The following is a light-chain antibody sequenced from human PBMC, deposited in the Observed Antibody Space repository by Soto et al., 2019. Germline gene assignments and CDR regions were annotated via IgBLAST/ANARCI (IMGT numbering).Light chain of an antibody. CDR1: RSNLGAGYG. V-gene: IGLV1-40*01. J-gene: IGLJ2*01. CDR2: GNT. CDR3: QAYDTSLSAVV. Sequence: QSVLTPPPSVSGAPGPRDTIPCTGSRSNLGAGYGVHWYPQLPGTAPKLLIAGNTNRPSGVPDRFSASKSGTSASLTISGLQAEDEADYYCQAYDTSLSAVVFGGGTQLTVL.